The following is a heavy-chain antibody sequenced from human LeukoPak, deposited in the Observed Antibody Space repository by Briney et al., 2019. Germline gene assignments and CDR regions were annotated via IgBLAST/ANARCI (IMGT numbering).Heavy chain of an antibody. D-gene: IGHD2-21*02. J-gene: IGHJ4*02. CDR2: INHSGST. CDR3: ARGCGGDCRYY. CDR1: GGSFSGYY. Sequence: PSETLSLTCAVYGGSFSGYYWSWIRQPPGKGLEWIGEINHSGSTNYNPSLKSRVTISVDTSKNQFSLKLSSVTAEDTAVYYCARGCGGDCRYYWGQGTLVTVSS. V-gene: IGHV4-34*01.